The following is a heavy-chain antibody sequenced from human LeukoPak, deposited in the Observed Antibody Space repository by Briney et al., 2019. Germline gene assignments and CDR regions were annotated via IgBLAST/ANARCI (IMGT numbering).Heavy chain of an antibody. CDR3: ARGGTGDPGVDY. Sequence: NPSETLSLTCTVSGGSVRPYYWNWIRQPPGKGLEWIGYIYYSGTTKYKSSLESRVTISVDTSKNQFSLKLRSVTAADTAVYYCARGGTGDPGVDYRGQGTLVTVSS. CDR1: GGSVRPYY. D-gene: IGHD7-27*01. J-gene: IGHJ4*02. V-gene: IGHV4-59*02. CDR2: IYYSGTT.